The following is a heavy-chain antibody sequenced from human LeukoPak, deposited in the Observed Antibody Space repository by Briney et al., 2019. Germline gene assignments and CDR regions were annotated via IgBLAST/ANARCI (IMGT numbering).Heavy chain of an antibody. J-gene: IGHJ3*02. CDR2: IKQDGSVK. CDR1: GFTFSTYW. CDR3: ARYDYYDSSGYYDAFDI. Sequence: PGGSLRLSCVVSGFTFSTYWMSWVRQAPGKGLECVATIKQDGSVKNYGDSVQGRFTISRDNAKNSLYLQMHSLRVEDTAVYYCARYDYYDSSGYYDAFDIWGQGTMVTVSS. D-gene: IGHD3-22*01. V-gene: IGHV3-7*03.